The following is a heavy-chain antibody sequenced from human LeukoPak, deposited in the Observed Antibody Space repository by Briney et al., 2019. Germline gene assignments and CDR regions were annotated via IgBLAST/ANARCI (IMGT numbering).Heavy chain of an antibody. CDR3: ARGGIAAADVGMDV. CDR1: GCSISSYY. Sequence: PSETLSLTCTVSGCSISSYYWTWIRQPAGKGLEWIGRIYTSGISNYDPSLKSRVTMSVDTSKNQFSLKLSSVTAADTAIYYCARGGIAAADVGMDVWGQGTTVTVSS. J-gene: IGHJ6*02. V-gene: IGHV4-4*07. CDR2: IYTSGIS. D-gene: IGHD6-13*01.